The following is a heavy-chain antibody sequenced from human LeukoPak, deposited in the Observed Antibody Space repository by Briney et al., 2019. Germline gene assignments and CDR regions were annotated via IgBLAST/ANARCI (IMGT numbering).Heavy chain of an antibody. CDR1: DFTVSSNY. CDR3: ARASFGVVMMNAFDI. Sequence: GGSLRLSCAASDFTVSSNYMSWVRQAPGKGLEWVSVIYSGGTTYYADFVKGRFTISRDNSKNTLYLQMNSLRAEDTAVYYCARASFGVVMMNAFDIWGQGTMVTVSS. CDR2: IYSGGTT. J-gene: IGHJ3*02. V-gene: IGHV3-53*01. D-gene: IGHD3-3*01.